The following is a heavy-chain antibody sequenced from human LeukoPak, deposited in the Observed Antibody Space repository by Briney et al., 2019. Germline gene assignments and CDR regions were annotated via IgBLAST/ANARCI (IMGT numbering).Heavy chain of an antibody. CDR3: ARPYSSGWYGDLDY. CDR2: ISYDGSNK. CDR1: GFIFSIYA. Sequence: PGGSLRLSCAASGFIFSIYAMHWVRQAPGKGLEWVAVISYDGSNKYYADSVKGRFTISRDDSKNTLYLQMNSLRAEDTAVYYCARPYSSGWYGDLDYWGQGTLVTVSS. V-gene: IGHV3-30-3*01. D-gene: IGHD6-19*01. J-gene: IGHJ4*02.